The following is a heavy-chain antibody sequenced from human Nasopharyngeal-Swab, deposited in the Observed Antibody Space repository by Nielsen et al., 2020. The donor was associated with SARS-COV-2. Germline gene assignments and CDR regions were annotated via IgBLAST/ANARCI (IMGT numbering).Heavy chain of an antibody. CDR3: AKDGCSGGSCYSDY. CDR1: GFTFDDYA. CDR2: ISWNSGSI. J-gene: IGHJ4*02. D-gene: IGHD2-15*01. Sequence: GRSLKISCAASGFTFDDYAMHWVRQAPGKGPEWVSGISWNSGSIGYADSVKGRFTISRDNAKNSLYLQMNSLRAEDTALYYCAKDGCSGGSCYSDYWGQGTLVTVSS. V-gene: IGHV3-9*01.